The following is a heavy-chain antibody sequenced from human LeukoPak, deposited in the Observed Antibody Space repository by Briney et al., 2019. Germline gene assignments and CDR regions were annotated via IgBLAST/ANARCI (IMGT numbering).Heavy chain of an antibody. D-gene: IGHD3-22*01. CDR3: ARDIYYDSSGYYGSVY. Sequence: GGSLRLSCAASGFTFSSYSMNRVRQAPGKGLEWVSYISSSSTIYYADSVKGRFTISRDNAKNSLYLQMNSLRAEDTAVYYCARDIYYDSSGYYGSVYWGQGTLVTVSS. CDR1: GFTFSSYS. V-gene: IGHV3-48*04. J-gene: IGHJ4*02. CDR2: ISSSSTI.